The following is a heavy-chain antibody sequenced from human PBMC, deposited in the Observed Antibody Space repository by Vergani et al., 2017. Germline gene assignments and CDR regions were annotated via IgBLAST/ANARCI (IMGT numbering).Heavy chain of an antibody. Sequence: QVQLVQSGAEVKKPGASVKVSCKASGYTFTSYYMHWVRQAPGQGLEWMGIINPSGGSTSYAQKFQGRVTMTRDTSTSTVYMELSSLRSEDTAVYYCARVRRSSIAALLIGWFDPWGQGTLVTVSS. CDR3: ARVRRSSIAALLIGWFDP. D-gene: IGHD6-6*01. CDR1: GYTFTSYY. CDR2: INPSGGST. J-gene: IGHJ5*02. V-gene: IGHV1-46*01.